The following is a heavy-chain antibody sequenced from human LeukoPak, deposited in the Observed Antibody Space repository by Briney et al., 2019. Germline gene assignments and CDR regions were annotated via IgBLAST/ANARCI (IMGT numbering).Heavy chain of an antibody. Sequence: SVKVSCKASGGTFSSYAISWVLQAPGHGLEWMGGIIPIFGTANYAQKLQGRVTITTDESTSTAYMELSSLRSEDTAVYYCAILGYCSGGSCYSSYYYYYMDVWGKGTTVTVSS. J-gene: IGHJ6*03. CDR2: IIPIFGTA. CDR1: GGTFSSYA. D-gene: IGHD2-15*01. CDR3: AILGYCSGGSCYSSYYYYYMDV. V-gene: IGHV1-69*05.